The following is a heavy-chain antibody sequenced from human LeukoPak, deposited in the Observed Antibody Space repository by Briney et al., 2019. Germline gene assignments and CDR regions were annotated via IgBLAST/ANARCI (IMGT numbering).Heavy chain of an antibody. J-gene: IGHJ4*02. CDR1: GFTFSSYA. CDR2: ISGSSSYI. CDR3: ARDYSGWYN. V-gene: IGHV3-21*01. Sequence: GGSLRLSCAASGFTFSSYAMSWVRQAPGKGLEWVSAISGSSSYIYYADSVKGRFTISRDNAKNSLYLQMNSLRAEDTAVYYCARDYSGWYNWGQGTLVTVSS. D-gene: IGHD6-19*01.